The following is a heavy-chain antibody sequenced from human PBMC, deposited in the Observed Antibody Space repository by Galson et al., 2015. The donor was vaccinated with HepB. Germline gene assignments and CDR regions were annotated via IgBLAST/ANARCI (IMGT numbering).Heavy chain of an antibody. V-gene: IGHV3-23*01. CDR1: GFTFSNYA. CDR3: AKDRGSGRITIFGVIITCFDY. CDR2: ISDSGGST. D-gene: IGHD3-3*01. Sequence: SLRLSCAASGFTFSNYAMSWVRQAPGKGLEWVSAISDSGGSTYYADSVKGRFTISRDNSKNTLYLQMNNLRAEDTALYYCAKDRGSGRITIFGVIITCFDYWGQGTLVTVSS. J-gene: IGHJ4*02.